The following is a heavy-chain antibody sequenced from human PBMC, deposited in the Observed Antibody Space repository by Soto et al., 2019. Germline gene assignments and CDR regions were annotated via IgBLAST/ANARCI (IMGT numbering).Heavy chain of an antibody. Sequence: QVQLQESGPGLVKPSQTLSLTCTVSGGSISSGDYYWSWIRQPPGKGLEWIGYIYYSGSTYYNPSLKSRVTISVDTSKNQFSLKLSSVTAADTAVYYCARTAEDNPPPDNWFDHWGQGTLVTVSS. D-gene: IGHD2-15*01. V-gene: IGHV4-30-4*01. CDR2: IYYSGST. CDR3: ARTAEDNPPPDNWFDH. CDR1: GGSISSGDYY. J-gene: IGHJ5*02.